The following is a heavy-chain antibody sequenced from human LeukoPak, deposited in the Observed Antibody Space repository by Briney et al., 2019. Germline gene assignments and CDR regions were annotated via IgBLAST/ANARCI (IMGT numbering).Heavy chain of an antibody. CDR3: VRSLSGAFDL. CDR2: TSYDGNDN. CDR1: GFIFSTYT. Sequence: PGGSLRLSCAASGFIFSTYTMHWVRQAPGRGPRWVASTSYDGNDNFYADSVEGRFTISRDNAKNTLYLQMNSLRAEDTAIYYCVRSLSGAFDLWGQGTMVTVSS. V-gene: IGHV3-30*04. J-gene: IGHJ3*01. D-gene: IGHD1-26*01.